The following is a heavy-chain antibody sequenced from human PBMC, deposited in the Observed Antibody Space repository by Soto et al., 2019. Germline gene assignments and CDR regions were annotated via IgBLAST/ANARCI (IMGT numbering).Heavy chain of an antibody. CDR3: ARSEATDAFDI. V-gene: IGHV3-33*01. CDR1: GFTFSSYG. CDR2: IWYDGSNK. J-gene: IGHJ3*02. D-gene: IGHD3-3*01. Sequence: PGGSLRLSCAASGFTFSSYGMHWVRQALGKGLEWVAVIWYDGSNKYYADSVKGRFTISRDNSKNTLYLQMNSLRAEDTAVYYCARSEATDAFDIWGQGTMVTVSS.